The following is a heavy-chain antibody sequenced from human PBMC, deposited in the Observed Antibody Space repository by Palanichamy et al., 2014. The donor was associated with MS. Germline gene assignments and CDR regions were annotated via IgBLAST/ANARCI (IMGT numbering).Heavy chain of an antibody. D-gene: IGHD1-14*01. V-gene: IGHV3-33*01. CDR3: ARDSGVIAPDLDY. Sequence: QVQLVESGGGAVQPGRSLRLSCAASGFTFSSYGMHWVRQAPGKGLEWVAVIWYDGSNKYYADSVKGRFTISRDDSKNTLYLQMNSLRAEDTAVYFCARDSGVIAPDLDYWGQGTLVTVSS. J-gene: IGHJ4*02. CDR2: IWYDGSNK. CDR1: GFTFSSYG.